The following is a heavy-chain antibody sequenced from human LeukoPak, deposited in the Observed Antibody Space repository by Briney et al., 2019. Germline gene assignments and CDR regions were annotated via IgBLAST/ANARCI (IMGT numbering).Heavy chain of an antibody. CDR1: GFTFSSYG. Sequence: GGSLRLSCVASGFTFSSYGIHWVRQAPGKGLEWVAVVSSDGSIKYNADSVKGRFTSFRDTSKNTVYLQMNSLGAEDTAFYYCARGYSSSWLGYFDYWGQGTLVTVLS. D-gene: IGHD6-13*01. V-gene: IGHV3-30*03. CDR3: ARGYSSSWLGYFDY. CDR2: VSSDGSIK. J-gene: IGHJ4*02.